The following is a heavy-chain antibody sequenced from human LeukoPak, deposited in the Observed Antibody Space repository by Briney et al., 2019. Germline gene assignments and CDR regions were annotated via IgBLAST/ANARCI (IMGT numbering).Heavy chain of an antibody. CDR2: ISGSGDNT. J-gene: IGHJ6*01. Sequence: GGSLRLSCAASGFTFSGFAMSWVRRTPGKGLEWVSGISGSGDNTLYADSVKGRFTIFRDNSKNTLYLEKNSLRAEDTAIYYCAKMKGHPLPKYYMDVWGQGTTVTVSS. CDR3: AKMKGHPLPKYYMDV. CDR1: GFTFSGFA. V-gene: IGHV3-23*01. D-gene: IGHD1-26*01.